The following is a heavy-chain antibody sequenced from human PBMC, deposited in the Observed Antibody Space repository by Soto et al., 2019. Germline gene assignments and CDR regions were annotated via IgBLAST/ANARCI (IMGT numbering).Heavy chain of an antibody. D-gene: IGHD3-16*02. J-gene: IGHJ6*02. CDR2: INHSGST. CDR1: GGSFSGYY. V-gene: IGHV4-34*01. Sequence: PSETLSLTCAVYGGSFSGYYWSWIRQPPGKGLEWIGEINHSGSTNYNPSLKSRVTISVDTSKNQFSLKLSSVTAADTAVYYCARRRWGSYRSYYYYGMDVWGQGTTVTVSS. CDR3: ARRRWGSYRSYYYYGMDV.